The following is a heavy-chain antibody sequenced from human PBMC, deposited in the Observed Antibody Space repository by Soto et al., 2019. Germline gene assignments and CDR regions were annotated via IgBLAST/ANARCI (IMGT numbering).Heavy chain of an antibody. D-gene: IGHD3-16*02. CDR1: GFTFSYYA. J-gene: IGHJ4*02. CDR2: ISYDGSDK. Sequence: QVHLVESGGGVVQSGRSLRLSCAASGFTFSYYAMHWVRQAPGKGLEWVAVISYDGSDKYYGDSVKGRFTISRDNSKNTLDLQRNSLRADDTAVYYCAKGLGELSPESFDYWGQGTLITVSS. CDR3: AKGLGELSPESFDY. V-gene: IGHV3-30*18.